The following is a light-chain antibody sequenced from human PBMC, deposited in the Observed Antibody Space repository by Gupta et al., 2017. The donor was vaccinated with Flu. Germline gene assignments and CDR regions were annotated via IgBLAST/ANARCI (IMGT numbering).Light chain of an antibody. J-gene: IGKJ2*01. V-gene: IGKV3-11*01. CDR3: QQRTNWPGT. CDR2: SAS. CDR1: QRGGSY. Sequence: ECVFTQSPAPQPLSRGASATLHCIASQRGGSYLAWYQQKPGQAPRLLIYSASRRASGIPARFSGAGSGTDFTLTISSLEPEDFAVYYCQQRTNWPGTFGPGTKLEIK.